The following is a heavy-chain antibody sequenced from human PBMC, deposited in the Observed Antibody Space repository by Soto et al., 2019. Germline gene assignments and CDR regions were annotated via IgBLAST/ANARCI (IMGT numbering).Heavy chain of an antibody. D-gene: IGHD6-13*01. Sequence: XASLKISCKGCGYRFTSYWIGWVRQMPGKGLEWMGIIYPGDSDTRYSPSFQGQVTISADKSISTAYLQWSSMKASDTAMYYCARQYSIAAAVDYWGQGTLVTGSS. CDR2: IYPGDSDT. J-gene: IGHJ4*02. CDR3: ARQYSIAAAVDY. CDR1: GYRFTSYW. V-gene: IGHV5-51*01.